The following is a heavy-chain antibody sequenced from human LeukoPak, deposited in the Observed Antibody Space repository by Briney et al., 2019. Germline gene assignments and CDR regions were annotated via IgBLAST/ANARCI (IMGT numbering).Heavy chain of an antibody. CDR1: GFTFSSYG. CDR3: ARSGYYGSGLDY. Sequence: GGSLRLSCAASGFTFSSYGMHWVRQAPGKGLEWVAVIWYDGSNKYYADSVKGRFTISRDNSKNTLYLQMNSLRAEDTAVYYCARSGYYGSGLDYWGQGTLVTVSS. J-gene: IGHJ4*02. D-gene: IGHD3-10*01. V-gene: IGHV3-33*01. CDR2: IWYDGSNK.